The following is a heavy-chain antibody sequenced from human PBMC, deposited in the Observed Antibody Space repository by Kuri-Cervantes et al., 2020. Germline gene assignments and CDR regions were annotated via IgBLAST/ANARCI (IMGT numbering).Heavy chain of an antibody. CDR2: TSASGGST. J-gene: IGHJ4*02. CDR1: GFTFGTYA. D-gene: IGHD4-11*01. Sequence: GESLKISCAGSGFTFGTYAMSWVRQAPGKGLEWVSTTSASGGSTYDADSVKGRFTISRDNSKNTLYLQMNSLRAEDTAVYYCAYLSDYSILGPLTYFDYWGQGTLVTVSS. CDR3: AYLSDYSILGPLTYFDY. V-gene: IGHV3-23*01.